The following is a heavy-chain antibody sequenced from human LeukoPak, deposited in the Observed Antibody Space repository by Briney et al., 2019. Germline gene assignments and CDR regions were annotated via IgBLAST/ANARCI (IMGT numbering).Heavy chain of an antibody. D-gene: IGHD4-17*01. CDR2: IHTSGDT. CDR1: GYTFSNYA. CDR3: IVFGDSNH. V-gene: IGHV3-23*05. J-gene: IGHJ5*02. Sequence: GGSLRLSCTASGYTFSNYAMSWVRQAPGKGLEWVSAIHTSGDTCYADSVKGRFTISRDTSKNTQYLQINSLRVEDTAVYYCIVFGDSNHWGQGTLVTVSS.